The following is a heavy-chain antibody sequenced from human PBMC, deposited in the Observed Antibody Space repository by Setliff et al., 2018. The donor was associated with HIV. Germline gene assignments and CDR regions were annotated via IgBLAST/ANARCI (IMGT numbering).Heavy chain of an antibody. V-gene: IGHV1-24*01. D-gene: IGHD6-13*01. CDR1: GYTLTELS. CDR2: FDPEDGET. Sequence: GASVKVXXXISGYTLTELSIHWVRQAPGKGLEWMANFDPEDGETFYAQKFQGRLTMTXDTSTDTAYMELSSLRSDDPAMYYCATDPGYSSTWYSESFQHWGQGTVVTVSS. CDR3: ATDPGYSSTWYSESFQH. J-gene: IGHJ1*01.